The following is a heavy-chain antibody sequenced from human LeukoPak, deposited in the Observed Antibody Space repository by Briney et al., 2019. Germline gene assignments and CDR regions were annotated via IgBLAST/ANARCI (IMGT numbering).Heavy chain of an antibody. D-gene: IGHD5-12*01. CDR3: ARPRYGGYLT. J-gene: IGHJ5*02. V-gene: IGHV4-61*02. Sequence: PSETLSLTCTVSGGSISSGSYYWSWIRQPAGKGLEWIGRIYTSGGTNYNPSLKSRVTISVDTSKNQFSLKLSSVTAADTAVYYCARPRYGGYLTWGQGTLFTVSS. CDR1: GGSISSGSYY. CDR2: IYTSGGT.